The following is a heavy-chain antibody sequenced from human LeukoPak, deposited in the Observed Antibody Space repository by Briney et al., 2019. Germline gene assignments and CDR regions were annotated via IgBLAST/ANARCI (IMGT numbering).Heavy chain of an antibody. J-gene: IGHJ4*02. CDR1: GFTFSNYA. V-gene: IGHV3-23*01. CDR2: VSGGGASR. CDR3: TKRSGVYSDNSGFFDY. D-gene: IGHD1-26*01. Sequence: GGSLRLSCAASGFTFSNYAMNWVRQAPGKGLEWVSGVSGGGASRDYADSVKGRFTISRDNSKNTVLLQMDSLRAEDTAIYYCTKRSGVYSDNSGFFDYWGQGSLVTVSS.